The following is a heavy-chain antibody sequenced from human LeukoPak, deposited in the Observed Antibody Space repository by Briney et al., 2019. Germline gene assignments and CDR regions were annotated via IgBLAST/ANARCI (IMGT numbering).Heavy chain of an antibody. D-gene: IGHD5-18*01. CDR2: IYTSGST. Sequence: PSETLSLTCTVSGGSISSGSYYWSWIRQPAGKGLEWIGRIYTSGSTNYNPSLKSRVTISVDRSKNQFSLKLSSVTAADTAVYYCARAGGVDTAMEMDVWGKGTTVTVSS. V-gene: IGHV4-61*02. CDR1: GGSISSGSYY. J-gene: IGHJ6*04. CDR3: ARAGGVDTAMEMDV.